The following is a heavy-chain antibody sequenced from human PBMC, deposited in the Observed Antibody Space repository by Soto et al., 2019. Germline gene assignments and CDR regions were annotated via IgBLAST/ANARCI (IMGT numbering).Heavy chain of an antibody. Sequence: DVQLVESGGGLVQPGGSLRLSCAVSGFTFEDYAMHWVRQTPGKGLEWGSGITWNGVAMGYAASVQGRFTISRDDAKSSLCMQLHSPRPEKTALYYYAKSLVAIRHHCQYIDAWRQGTTVTVS. CDR1: GFTFEDYA. J-gene: IGHJ6*03. D-gene: IGHD1-1*01. CDR3: AKSLVAIRHHCQYIDA. V-gene: IGHV3-9*01. CDR2: ITWNGVAM.